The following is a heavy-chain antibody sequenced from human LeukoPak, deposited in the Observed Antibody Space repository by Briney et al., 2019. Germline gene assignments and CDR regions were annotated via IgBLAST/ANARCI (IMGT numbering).Heavy chain of an antibody. J-gene: IGHJ4*02. CDR2: ITDSGGDT. D-gene: IGHD3-10*01. CDR1: GFTFSNYA. V-gene: IGHV3-23*01. Sequence: PGGSLRLSCAASGFTFSNYAMSWVRQAPGMGLEWVSDITDSGGDTYHADSIKGRFTISRDNSKNTLYLQMNSLRADDTAVYYCAKGSSGSRPYYFDYWGQGTLVTVSS. CDR3: AKGSSGSRPYYFDY.